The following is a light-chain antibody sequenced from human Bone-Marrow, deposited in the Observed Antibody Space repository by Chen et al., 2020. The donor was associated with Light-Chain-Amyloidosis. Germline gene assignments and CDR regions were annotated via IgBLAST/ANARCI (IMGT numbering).Light chain of an antibody. Sequence: QSALTQPASVSGSPGQSITISCTGTSGDVGTYNYVSWYQQHPGKAPKVMIYAVINRPSGVYNRFSGSKSGNTASLTISGLQAEDEADYYCSSFTSSSSYVFGPGTKVTVL. V-gene: IGLV2-14*01. CDR2: AVI. CDR1: SGDVGTYNY. J-gene: IGLJ1*01. CDR3: SSFTSSSSYV.